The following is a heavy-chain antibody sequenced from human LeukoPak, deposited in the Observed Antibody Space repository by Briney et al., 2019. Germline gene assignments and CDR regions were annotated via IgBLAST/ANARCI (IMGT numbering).Heavy chain of an antibody. CDR1: GFTFSSYS. Sequence: GSLRLSCAASGFTFSSYSMNWVRQAPGKGLEWVSSISSSSSYIYYADSVKGRFTISRDNAKNSLYLQMNSLRAEDTAVYYCAKPTPHYYYYYMDVWGKGTTVTVSS. J-gene: IGHJ6*03. V-gene: IGHV3-21*01. CDR3: AKPTPHYYYYYMDV. CDR2: ISSSSSYI. D-gene: IGHD4-23*01.